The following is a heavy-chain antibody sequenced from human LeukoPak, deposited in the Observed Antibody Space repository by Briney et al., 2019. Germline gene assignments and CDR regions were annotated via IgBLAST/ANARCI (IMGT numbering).Heavy chain of an antibody. CDR3: ARAWATDYFDY. CDR1: GGSISSCY. CDR2: MYYSGST. Sequence: SETLSLTCTVSGGSISSCYWSWIRQPPGRGLEWIGYMYYSGSTNHNPSLKSRVTISVDTSKNQFSLKLSSVTAADTAVYYCARAWATDYFDYWGQGTLVTVSS. J-gene: IGHJ4*02. V-gene: IGHV4-59*01.